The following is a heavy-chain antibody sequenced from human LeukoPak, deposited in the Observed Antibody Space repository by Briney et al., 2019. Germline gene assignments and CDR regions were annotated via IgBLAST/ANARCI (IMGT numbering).Heavy chain of an antibody. V-gene: IGHV4-34*01. CDR1: GGSFSGYY. D-gene: IGHD3-10*01. J-gene: IGHJ4*02. CDR2: INHSGST. CDR3: ARGWFGDGYYFDY. Sequence: KPSETLSLTCAVYGGSFSGYYWSWIRQPPGKGLEWIGEINHSGSTNYNPSLKSRVTISVDTSKNQFSLKLSSVTAADTAVYYCARGWFGDGYYFDYWGQGTLVTVSS.